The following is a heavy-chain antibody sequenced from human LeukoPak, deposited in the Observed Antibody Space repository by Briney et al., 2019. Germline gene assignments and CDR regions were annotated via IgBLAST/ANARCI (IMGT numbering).Heavy chain of an antibody. CDR2: IYYSGST. V-gene: IGHV4-61*08. CDR1: GGSISSGDYY. CDR3: ARNYCSGGSCYLPFDP. D-gene: IGHD2-15*01. Sequence: SETLSLTCTVSGGSISSGDYYWSWIRQPPGKGLEWIGYIYYSGSTNYNPSLKSRVTISVDTSKNQFSLKLSSVTAADTAVYYCARNYCSGGSCYLPFDPWGQGTLVTVSS. J-gene: IGHJ5*02.